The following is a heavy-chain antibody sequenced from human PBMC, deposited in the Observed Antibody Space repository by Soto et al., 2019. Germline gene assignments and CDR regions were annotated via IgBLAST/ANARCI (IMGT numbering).Heavy chain of an antibody. D-gene: IGHD2-21*02. CDR2: INPSGGST. CDR3: ARDGISIVVVTATGYYYGMDV. Sequence: QVQLVQSGAEVKKPGASVKVSCKASGYTFTSYYMHWVRQAPGQGLEWMGIINPSGGSTSYAQKFQGRVTMTRDTSTSKVYMELSSLRSEDTAVYYCARDGISIVVVTATGYYYGMDVWGQGTTVTVSS. CDR1: GYTFTSYY. V-gene: IGHV1-46*01. J-gene: IGHJ6*02.